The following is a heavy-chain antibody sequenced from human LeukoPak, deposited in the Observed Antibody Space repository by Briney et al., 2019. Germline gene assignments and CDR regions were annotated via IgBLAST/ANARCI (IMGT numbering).Heavy chain of an antibody. J-gene: IGHJ6*03. CDR2: INHSGRT. D-gene: IGHD4-17*01. V-gene: IGHV4-34*01. CDR1: GGSFSGYY. CDR3: ARALYGDPLHYYYYYYMDV. Sequence: SETLSLTCTVYGGSFSGYYWSWLRQPPGKGREWIGEINHSGRTHYNPSLNSQVNISVDTSKNQFSLKLISVTAADTAVYYCARALYGDPLHYYYYYYMDVWGKGTAVTVCS.